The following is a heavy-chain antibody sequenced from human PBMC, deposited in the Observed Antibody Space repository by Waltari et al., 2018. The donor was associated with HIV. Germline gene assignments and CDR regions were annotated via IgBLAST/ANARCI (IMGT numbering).Heavy chain of an antibody. CDR1: GFTLSSYW. Sequence: EVRLVESGGGLVQPGGSLSLSCAASGFTLSSYWMHWVRQAPGKGLVWGSRINSDGSTTSYADSVKGRFTISRDNAKNTLYLQMNSLRAEDTAVYYCAKGGANPIDFWGQGTLVTVSS. CDR2: INSDGSTT. V-gene: IGHV3-74*01. J-gene: IGHJ4*02. D-gene: IGHD1-26*01. CDR3: AKGGANPIDF.